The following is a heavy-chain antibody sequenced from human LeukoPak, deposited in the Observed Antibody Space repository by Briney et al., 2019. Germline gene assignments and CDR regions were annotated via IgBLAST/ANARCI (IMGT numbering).Heavy chain of an antibody. CDR2: IYYSGST. D-gene: IGHD5-18*01. CDR1: GDSISSRDYY. Sequence: SETLSLTCTVSGDSISSRDYYWSWIRQPPGKGLEWIGYIYYSGSTSYNPSLKSRVTISVDTSKNQFSLKLSSVTAADTAVYYCARRGLRGYSYGYDYWGQGTLVTVSS. CDR3: ARRGLRGYSYGYDY. V-gene: IGHV4-30-4*08. J-gene: IGHJ4*02.